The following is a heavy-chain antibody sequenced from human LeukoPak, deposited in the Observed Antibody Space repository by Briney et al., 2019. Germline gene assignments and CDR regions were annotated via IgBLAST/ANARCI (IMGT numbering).Heavy chain of an antibody. D-gene: IGHD1-1*01. CDR2: VGNSGGSA. Sequence: GGSLRLSCAASGFTFSLFAMSWVRQAPGKGLEWVSAVGNSGGSAYYADSVKGRFTISRDNSKNTLYLQMNSLRAEDTALYYCVKEKGATVVMIYFDYWGQGTLVSVST. V-gene: IGHV3-23*01. J-gene: IGHJ4*02. CDR3: VKEKGATVVMIYFDY. CDR1: GFTFSLFA.